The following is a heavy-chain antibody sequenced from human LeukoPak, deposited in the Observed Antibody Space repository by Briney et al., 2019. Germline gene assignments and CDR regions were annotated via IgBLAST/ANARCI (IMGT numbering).Heavy chain of an antibody. J-gene: IGHJ4*02. V-gene: IGHV3-23*01. CDR2: ISDSGRSS. CDR3: ARHDSFIPF. Sequence: GGSLRLSCVASGFTFSVYAMSWVRQAPGKGLEWVSGISDSGRSSYYTDSVKGRCTISRDNSKNTVSLQINNLRTEDTAVYFCARHDSFIPFWGQGTLVTVTS. D-gene: IGHD3-16*02. CDR1: GFTFSVYA.